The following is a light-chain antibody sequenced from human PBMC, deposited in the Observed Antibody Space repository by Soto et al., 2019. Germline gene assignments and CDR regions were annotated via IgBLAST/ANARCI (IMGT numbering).Light chain of an antibody. CDR3: QQYCCSPLT. CDR2: GAS. V-gene: IGKV3-20*01. CDR1: QRVSNNY. J-gene: IGKJ4*01. Sequence: EIVLTQSPATLSLSPGERATLSCRASQRVSNNYLAWYQQKPGQAPRLLIHGASSRATGIPDRFSGSGSGTDFTLTIRKLEPEDFAVYYCQQYCCSPLTFGGGTKVDI.